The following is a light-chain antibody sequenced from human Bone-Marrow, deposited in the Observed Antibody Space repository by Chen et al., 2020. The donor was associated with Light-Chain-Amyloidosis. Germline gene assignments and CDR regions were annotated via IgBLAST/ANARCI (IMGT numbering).Light chain of an antibody. J-gene: IGLJ3*02. CDR1: NIGSTS. Sequence: SYVLTQPSSVSVAPGQTATNACGGNNIGSTSVHWYQQTPVQAPLLVVYDDSDRPSGIPARLSGSNSGNTATLTISRVEAGDEADYYCQVWDRSSDRPVFGGGTKLTVL. V-gene: IGLV3-21*02. CDR3: QVWDRSSDRPV. CDR2: DDS.